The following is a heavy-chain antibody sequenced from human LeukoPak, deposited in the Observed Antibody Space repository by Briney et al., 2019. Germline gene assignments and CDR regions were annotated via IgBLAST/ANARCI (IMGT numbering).Heavy chain of an antibody. V-gene: IGHV4-31*03. J-gene: IGHJ5*02. Sequence: SQTLSLTCTVSGGSISSGGYYWGWIRQHPGKGLEWIGYIYYSGSTYYNPSLKSRVTISVDTSKNQFSLKLSSVTAADTAVYYCARGEYYYDSSGYWSWFDPWGQGTLVTVSS. CDR3: ARGEYYYDSSGYWSWFDP. CDR1: GGSISSGGYY. D-gene: IGHD3-22*01. CDR2: IYYSGST.